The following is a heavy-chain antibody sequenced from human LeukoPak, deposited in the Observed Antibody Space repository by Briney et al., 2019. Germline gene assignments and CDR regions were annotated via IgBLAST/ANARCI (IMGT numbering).Heavy chain of an antibody. J-gene: IGHJ3*02. CDR2: INPSGGST. CDR3: ARASGETYYYDSSGYHAFDI. D-gene: IGHD3-22*01. V-gene: IGHV1-46*01. CDR1: GYTFTSYY. Sequence: GASVKVSYKASGYTFTSYYMHWVRQAPGQGLEWMGIINPSGGSTSYAQKFQGRVTMTRDMSTSTVYMELSSLRSEDTAVYYCARASGETYYYDSSGYHAFDIWGQGTMVTVSS.